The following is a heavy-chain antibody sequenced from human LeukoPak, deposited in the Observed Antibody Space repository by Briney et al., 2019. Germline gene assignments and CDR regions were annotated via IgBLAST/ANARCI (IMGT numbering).Heavy chain of an antibody. D-gene: IGHD2-2*02. V-gene: IGHV4-59*12. Sequence: SETLSLTCTVSGGSLTSYFWAWIWQPPGEALEWIGYITYSGTTSYSGATSYNPSLESRVTISADTSRNQFSLKLSSVTAADTAVYYCARMYCSSATCYTDAFDIWGQGTMVTVSS. CDR1: GGSLTSYF. CDR2: ITYSGTT. J-gene: IGHJ3*02. CDR3: ARMYCSSATCYTDAFDI.